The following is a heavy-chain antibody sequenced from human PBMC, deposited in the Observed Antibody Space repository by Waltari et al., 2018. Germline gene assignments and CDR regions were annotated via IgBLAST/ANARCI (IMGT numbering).Heavy chain of an antibody. CDR2: ST. D-gene: IGHD3-3*01. Sequence: STNYNPSLKSRVTISVDTSKNQFSLKLSSVTAADTAVYYCARGPSGVSYYDFWSGYYPRYFDIWGQGTMVTVSS. V-gene: IGHV4-59*09. J-gene: IGHJ3*02. CDR3: ARGPSGVSYYDFWSGYYPRYFDI.